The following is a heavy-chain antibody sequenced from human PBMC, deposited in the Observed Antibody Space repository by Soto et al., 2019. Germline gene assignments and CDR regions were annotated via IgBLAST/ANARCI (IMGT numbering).Heavy chain of an antibody. D-gene: IGHD4-17*01. CDR3: ARDRYGVPRGDYFDS. Sequence: SETLYLTCTVSCGSISSGEYYWSWIRPHPGKGLEWIGYIYYSGSNYYNPSLKSRVSISVDTSKNQFSLNLSSVTAADTAIYYCARDRYGVPRGDYFDSWGQGILVTVSS. J-gene: IGHJ4*02. CDR1: CGSISSGEYY. CDR2: IYYSGSN. V-gene: IGHV4-31*03.